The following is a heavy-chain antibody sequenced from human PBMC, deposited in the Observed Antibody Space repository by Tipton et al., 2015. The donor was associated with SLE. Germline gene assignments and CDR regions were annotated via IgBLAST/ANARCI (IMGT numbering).Heavy chain of an antibody. CDR3: ARDQGTGGAFDI. D-gene: IGHD7-27*01. J-gene: IGHJ3*02. V-gene: IGHV4-39*07. Sequence: TLSLTCTVSGGSISSSSYYWGWIRQPPGKGLEWIGSIYYSGSTYYNPSLKSRVTISVDTSKNQFSLKLSSVTAADTAVYYCARDQGTGGAFDIWGQGTMVTVSS. CDR1: GGSISSSSYY. CDR2: IYYSGST.